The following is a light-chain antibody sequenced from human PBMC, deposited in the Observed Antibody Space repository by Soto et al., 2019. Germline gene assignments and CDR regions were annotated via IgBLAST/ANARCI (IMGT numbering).Light chain of an antibody. V-gene: IGKV2-28*01. J-gene: IGKJ5*01. CDR2: LGS. CDR1: QSLLHSNGYNC. CDR3: MQALQTPPT. Sequence: DIVMTQSPLSLPVTPGEPASISCRSSQSLLHSNGYNCLDWYLQKPGQSPQLLIYLGSTRASGVPDRFSGSGSGTDFTLRISRVEAEDVGVYYCMQALQTPPTFGQGTRLEIK.